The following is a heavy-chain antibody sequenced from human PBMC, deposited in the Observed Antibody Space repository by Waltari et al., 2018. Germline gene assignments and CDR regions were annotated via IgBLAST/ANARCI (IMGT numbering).Heavy chain of an antibody. V-gene: IGHV1-24*01. CDR1: GYPLTELS. Sequence: QVQLVQSGAEVKKPGASVTVSCKVSGYPLTELSMHWVRQAPGKGLEWMGGFDPEDGETIYAQKFQGRVTMTEDTSTDTAYMELSSLRSEDTAVYYCATSEGERSSSKDHNWFDPWGQGTLVTVSS. J-gene: IGHJ5*02. D-gene: IGHD6-6*01. CDR2: FDPEDGET. CDR3: ATSEGERSSSKDHNWFDP.